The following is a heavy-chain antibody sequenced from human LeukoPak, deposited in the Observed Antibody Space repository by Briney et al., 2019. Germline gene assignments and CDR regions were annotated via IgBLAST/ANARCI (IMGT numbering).Heavy chain of an antibody. CDR3: AREDASSLDY. CDR1: GFTFSNYD. V-gene: IGHV3-21*01. J-gene: IGHJ4*02. Sequence: PGGSLRLSCAASGFTFSNYDMNWVRQAPGKGLEWVSPITGSSTYIYYADSVKGRFTISRDNAKNSLYLQMNSLRAEDTAVYYCAREDASSLDYWGQGTLVTVSS. CDR2: ITGSSTYI.